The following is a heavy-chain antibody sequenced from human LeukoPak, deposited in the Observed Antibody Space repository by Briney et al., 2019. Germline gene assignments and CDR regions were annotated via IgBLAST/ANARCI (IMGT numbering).Heavy chain of an antibody. CDR1: GFTFDDYA. D-gene: IGHD1-7*01. Sequence: GGSLRLSCAASGFTFDDYAMHWVRQAPGKGLEWVSLISGDGGRTYSADSVKGRFTISRDNSKNTLYLQMNSLRAEDTAVYYCAKGWVDNWNSRDWGQGTLVTVSS. CDR2: ISGDGGRT. CDR3: AKGWVDNWNSRD. V-gene: IGHV3-43*02. J-gene: IGHJ4*02.